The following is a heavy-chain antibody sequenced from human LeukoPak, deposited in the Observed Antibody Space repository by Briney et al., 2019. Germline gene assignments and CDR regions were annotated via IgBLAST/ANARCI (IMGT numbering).Heavy chain of an antibody. V-gene: IGHV4-34*01. J-gene: IGHJ5*02. Sequence: SETLSLTCAVYGGSFSGYYWSWIRQPPGKGLEWIGEINHSGSTNYNPSLKSRVTLSVDTSKNQFSLKLSSVTAADTAVYYCARGKPYNVLLWFGELPPGFDPWGQGTLVTVSS. CDR1: GGSFSGYY. CDR3: ARGKPYNVLLWFGELPPGFDP. D-gene: IGHD3-10*01. CDR2: INHSGST.